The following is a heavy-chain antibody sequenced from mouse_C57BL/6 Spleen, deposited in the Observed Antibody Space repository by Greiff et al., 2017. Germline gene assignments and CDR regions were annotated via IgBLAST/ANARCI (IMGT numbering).Heavy chain of an antibody. CDR2: IGPSDSYT. V-gene: IGHV1-69*01. D-gene: IGHD1-1*01. CDR1: GYTFTSYW. CDR3: ATYYYGSDYYAMDY. J-gene: IGHJ4*01. Sequence: QVQLKQPGAELVMPGASVKLSCKASGYTFTSYWMHWVQQRPGQGLEWIGEIGPSDSYTNYNQNFKGKSTLTIDESTSTAYMQLSSLTAEDTAVYYCATYYYGSDYYAMDYWGQGTLVTVSA.